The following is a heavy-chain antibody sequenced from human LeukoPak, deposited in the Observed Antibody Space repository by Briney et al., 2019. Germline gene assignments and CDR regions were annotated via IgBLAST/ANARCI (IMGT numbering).Heavy chain of an antibody. D-gene: IGHD3-3*01. CDR1: GYTFTSYG. J-gene: IGHJ3*02. CDR2: ISAYNGNT. CDR3: ARDPYYDFWSGYSVADAFDI. V-gene: IGHV1-18*01. Sequence: ASVKVSCKASGYTFTSYGIRWVRQAPGQGLAWMGWISAYNGNTNYAQKLQGRVTMTTDTSTSTAYMELRSLRSDDTAVYYCARDPYYDFWSGYSVADAFDIWGQGTMVTVSS.